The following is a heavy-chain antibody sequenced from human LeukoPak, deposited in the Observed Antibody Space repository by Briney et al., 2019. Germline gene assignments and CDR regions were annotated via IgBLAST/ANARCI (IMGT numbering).Heavy chain of an antibody. CDR2: IDPSDSYT. V-gene: IGHV5-10-1*01. D-gene: IGHD2-2*01. J-gene: IGHJ4*02. CDR3: ARLVVPAAMAGDY. CDR1: GYSFTSYW. Sequence: GESLKISCKGSGYSFTSYWISWVHQMPGKGLEWMGRIDPSDSYTNYSPSFQGHVTISADKSISTAYLQWSSLKASDTAMYYCARLVVPAAMAGDYWGQGTLVTVSS.